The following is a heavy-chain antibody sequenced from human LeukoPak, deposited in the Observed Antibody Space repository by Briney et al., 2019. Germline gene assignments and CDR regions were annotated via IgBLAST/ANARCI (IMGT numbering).Heavy chain of an antibody. V-gene: IGHV1-24*01. CDR2: FDPEDGET. J-gene: IGHJ4*02. Sequence: ASVTVSCKVSGYNLIELSMHWVRQAPGKGLEWMGGFDPEDGETIYPQKFRDRVTMTEDTSKDTAYMELSSLRSDDTAVYYCATLAVAAMGGGLYIENWGPGNQVTVSS. D-gene: IGHD6-19*01. CDR3: ATLAVAAMGGGLYIEN. CDR1: GYNLIELS.